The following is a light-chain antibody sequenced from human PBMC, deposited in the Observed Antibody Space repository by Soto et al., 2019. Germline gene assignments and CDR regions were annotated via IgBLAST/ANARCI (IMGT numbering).Light chain of an antibody. CDR3: CSYAGSSTHV. CDR1: SSDVGSSNL. CDR2: EVS. J-gene: IGLJ1*01. V-gene: IGLV2-23*02. Sequence: QSALPRPASVSGSPGESITFSCTGTSSDVGSSNLVSWYQQHPGKAPKLLIYEVSKRPSGVSNRFSGSKSGNTASLTISGLQAEDEADYYCCSYAGSSTHVFGTGTKVTVL.